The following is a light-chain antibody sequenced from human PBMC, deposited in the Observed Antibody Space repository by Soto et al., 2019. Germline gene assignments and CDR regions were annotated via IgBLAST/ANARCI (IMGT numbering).Light chain of an antibody. CDR3: CCYTPRNTRQLV. CDR2: DVS. CDR1: SSDVGGYNY. V-gene: IGLV2-14*01. Sequence: QSALTQPASVSGSPGQSITISCTGTSSDVGGYNYVSWYQQHPGKAPKFMIYDVSNRPSGVSNRFSGSKSGNTASLSISGFEAEDEADYYCCCYTPRNTRQLVFGTGTKVTVL. J-gene: IGLJ1*01.